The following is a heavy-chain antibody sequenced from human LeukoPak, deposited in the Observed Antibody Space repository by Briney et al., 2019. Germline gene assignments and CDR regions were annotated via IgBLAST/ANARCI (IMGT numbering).Heavy chain of an antibody. V-gene: IGHV1-18*01. CDR1: GYTFTSYG. CDR2: ISAYNGNT. J-gene: IGHJ5*02. D-gene: IGHD3-22*01. CDR3: ASWRGYYDSSGYGP. Sequence: GASVKVSCKASGYTFTSYGISWVRQAPGQGLEWMGWISAYNGNTGFAQKFQGRVTLTRNTSLTTAFMELSSLTSDDTAVYYCASWRGYYDSSGYGPWGQGTLVTVSS.